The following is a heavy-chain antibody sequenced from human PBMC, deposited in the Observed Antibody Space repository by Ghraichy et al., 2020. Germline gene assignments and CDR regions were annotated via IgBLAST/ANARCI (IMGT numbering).Heavy chain of an antibody. D-gene: IGHD1-26*01. CDR3: AKGQWELQGSRSYFDY. CDR2: ISWNSGSI. CDR1: GFTFDDYA. V-gene: IGHV3-9*01. J-gene: IGHJ4*02. Sequence: SLRLSCAASGFTFDDYAMHWVRQAPGKGLEWVSGISWNSGSIGYADSVKGRFTISRDNAKNSLYLQMNSLRAEDTALYYCAKGQWELQGSRSYFDYWGQGTLVTVSS.